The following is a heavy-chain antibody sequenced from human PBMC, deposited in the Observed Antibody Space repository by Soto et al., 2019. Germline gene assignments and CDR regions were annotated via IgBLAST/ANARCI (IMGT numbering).Heavy chain of an antibody. CDR1: GFTFSSYS. V-gene: IGHV3-21*01. Sequence: LRLSCAASGFTFSSYSMNWVRQAPGKGLEWVSSISSSSSYIYYADSVKGRFTISRDNAKNSLYLQMNSLRAEDTAVYYCARDTLPTTVTTLFYFDYWGQGTLVTAPQ. J-gene: IGHJ4*02. CDR2: ISSSSSYI. CDR3: ARDTLPTTVTTLFYFDY. D-gene: IGHD4-17*01.